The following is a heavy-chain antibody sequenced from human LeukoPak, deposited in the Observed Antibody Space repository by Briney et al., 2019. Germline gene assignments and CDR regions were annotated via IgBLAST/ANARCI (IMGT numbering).Heavy chain of an antibody. CDR3: ARGNYYDSSGYLYY. CDR2: INWNGGST. CDR1: GFTFDDYG. D-gene: IGHD3-22*01. Sequence: AGGSLTLSCAASGFTFDDYGMSWVRQAPGKGLEWVSGINWNGGSTGYADSVKGRFTISRDNAKNSLYLQMNSLRAEDTALYYCARGNYYDSSGYLYYWGQGTLVTVSS. J-gene: IGHJ4*02. V-gene: IGHV3-20*04.